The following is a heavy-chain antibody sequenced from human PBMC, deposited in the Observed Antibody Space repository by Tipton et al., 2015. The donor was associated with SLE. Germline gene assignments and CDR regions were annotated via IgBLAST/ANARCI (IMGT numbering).Heavy chain of an antibody. CDR2: IYYSGST. J-gene: IGHJ4*02. V-gene: IGHV4-59*01. CDR3: AREGGSYTAFDY. CDR1: GGSISSYF. D-gene: IGHD1-26*01. Sequence: TLSLTCTVSGGSISSYFWSWIRQPPGKGLEWIGHIYYSGSTNYNPSLKSRVTISVDTSKNQFSLRLNSGTTADTAVYYCAREGGSYTAFDYRGQGTLVTVSS.